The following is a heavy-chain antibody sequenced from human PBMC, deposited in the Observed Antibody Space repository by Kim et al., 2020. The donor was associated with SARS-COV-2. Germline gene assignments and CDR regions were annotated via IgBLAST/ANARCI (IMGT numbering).Heavy chain of an antibody. Sequence: ASVKVSCKASGYTFTSYAMNWVRQAPGQGLEWMGWINTNTGNPTYAQGFTGRCVFSLDTTVSTAYLQISSLKAEDTAVYYCARDLRRFGKLLHWYDYWSQGPMATVSS. J-gene: IGHJ4*02. CDR1: GYTFTSYA. V-gene: IGHV7-4-1*02. D-gene: IGHD3-10*01. CDR3: ARDLRRFGKLLHWYDY. CDR2: INTNTGNP.